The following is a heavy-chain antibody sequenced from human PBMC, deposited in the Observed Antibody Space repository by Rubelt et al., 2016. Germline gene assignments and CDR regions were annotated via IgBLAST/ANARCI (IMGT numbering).Heavy chain of an antibody. CDR1: GGSISSSSDY. D-gene: IGHD1-26*01. Sequence: GAGLVKPSETLSLTCTVSGGSISSSSDYWGWIRQPPGKGLEWIGSVYYSGSTYYSPSLKSRVTISVDTSKNQFSRKLSSVTAADTAVFYCARHPRDENYYGFLTSWGQGTLVTGAS. J-gene: IGHJ4*02. CDR2: VYYSGST. V-gene: IGHV4-39*01. CDR3: ARHPRDENYYGFLTS.